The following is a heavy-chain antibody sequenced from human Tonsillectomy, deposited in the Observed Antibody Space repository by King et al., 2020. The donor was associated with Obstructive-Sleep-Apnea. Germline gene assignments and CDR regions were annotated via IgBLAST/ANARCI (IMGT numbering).Heavy chain of an antibody. Sequence: VQLQESGPGLVKPSETLSLTCTVSGGSISSYYWSWIRQPPGKGLEWIGYIYYSGNTNYNPSLKSRVTISVDTSKNQFSLKLNSVTAADTAVYYCARTTVVHYYFDYWGQGTLVTVSS. CDR1: GGSISSYY. J-gene: IGHJ4*02. D-gene: IGHD4-23*01. V-gene: IGHV4-59*01. CDR3: ARTTVVHYYFDY. CDR2: IYYSGNT.